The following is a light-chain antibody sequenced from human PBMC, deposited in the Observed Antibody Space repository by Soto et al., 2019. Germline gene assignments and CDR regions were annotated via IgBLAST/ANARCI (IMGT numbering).Light chain of an antibody. CDR1: QRVTANY. Sequence: ESVLTQAPVTLSLSPGERATLSCRASQRVTANYLAWYQQRPGQAPRLLIYDSSKRATGIPARFSGSGSGTDFTLTISSLEPEDFAVYYCQQRSKWPLTFGPGTKVDIK. CDR2: DSS. CDR3: QQRSKWPLT. J-gene: IGKJ3*01. V-gene: IGKV3-11*01.